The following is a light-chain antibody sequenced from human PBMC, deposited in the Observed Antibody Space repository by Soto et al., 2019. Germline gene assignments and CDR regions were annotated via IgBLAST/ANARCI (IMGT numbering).Light chain of an antibody. J-gene: IGLJ1*01. CDR1: SSDVGGYNY. CDR3: RSYAGSDTYV. V-gene: IGLV2-11*01. Sequence: QSALTQPRSVSGSPGQSVTISCTGTSSDVGGYNYVSWYQQHPGKAPKLMIYDVSTRPSGVPDRFSGSKSGNTASLTISGLQAEYEADYYCRSYAGSDTYVFGTGTKVTVL. CDR2: DVS.